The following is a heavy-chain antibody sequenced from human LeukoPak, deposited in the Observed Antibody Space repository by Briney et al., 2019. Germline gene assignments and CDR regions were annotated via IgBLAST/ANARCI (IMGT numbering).Heavy chain of an antibody. Sequence: GGSLRLSCSASGFTFMTSAMHWVRQAPGKGLEHVSSINDYGNRIHYAGSVKGRFSISRDTSTNTLYLQMSSLRPEDTAVYHCVKDRPGSYAFDIWGQGTMVTVSS. CDR3: VKDRPGSYAFDI. D-gene: IGHD3-10*01. J-gene: IGHJ3*02. CDR2: INDYGNRI. V-gene: IGHV3-64D*06. CDR1: GFTFMTSA.